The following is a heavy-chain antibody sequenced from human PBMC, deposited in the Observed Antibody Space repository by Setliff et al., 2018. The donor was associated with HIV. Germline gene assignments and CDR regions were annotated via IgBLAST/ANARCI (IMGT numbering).Heavy chain of an antibody. CDR2: VYYTGES. CDR1: GGSISRGGRY. CDR3: ASATVGGASPFDS. D-gene: IGHD4-4*01. V-gene: IGHV4-31*03. J-gene: IGHJ4*02. Sequence: PSETLSLTCSVYGGSISRGGRYWGWIRQYPGRGLEWLGYVYYTGESFYKPSLGGRVTILQDKSKNQFSLELRSVTAADTAVYYCASATVGGASPFDSWGPGTLVTVSS.